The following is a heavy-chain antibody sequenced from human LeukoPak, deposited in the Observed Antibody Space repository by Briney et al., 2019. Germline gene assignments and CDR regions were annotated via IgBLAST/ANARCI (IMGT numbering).Heavy chain of an antibody. J-gene: IGHJ4*02. CDR2: INEDGSEK. V-gene: IGHV3-7*04. Sequence: PGGSLRLSCAASGFTFSDFWMTWVRQAPGKGLEWVASINEDGSEKFYGDSVKGRFTISRENAKKSLYLQMNCLTAEDAAVYYCARGRDNVYWGQGTLVTVSS. CDR3: ARGRDNVY. CDR1: GFTFSDFW. D-gene: IGHD5-24*01.